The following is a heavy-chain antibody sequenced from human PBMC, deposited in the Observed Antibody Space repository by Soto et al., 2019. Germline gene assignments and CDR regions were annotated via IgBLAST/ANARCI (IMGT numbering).Heavy chain of an antibody. CDR3: VMVDNYVTPTPQDV. CDR1: GYIFVNYG. Sequence: QVQLVQSGDEVKKPGASVKVSCKASGYIFVNYGIAWVRQAPRQGLEWMGWISPYTGNTHSASKVQGRITMTTDTSTSPAYMDLGSLTSDDTAVYYCVMVDNYVTPTPQDVWGQGTTVTVSS. CDR2: ISPYTGNT. J-gene: IGHJ6*02. D-gene: IGHD3-16*01. V-gene: IGHV1-18*01.